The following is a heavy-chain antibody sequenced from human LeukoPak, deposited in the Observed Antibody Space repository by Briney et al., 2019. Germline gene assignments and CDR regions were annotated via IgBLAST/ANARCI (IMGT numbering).Heavy chain of an antibody. CDR3: AAGGLYDLLPY. CDR2: FDPGNGEI. Sequence: GASVKVSCKVSGHTLTDLTMHWVRQAPGKRLEWMGGFDPGNGEIIYAQKFQGRVTMTEDASTDTAYMELSSLKSEDTAVYYCAAGGLYDLLPYWGQGTLVTVSS. D-gene: IGHD3-3*01. CDR1: GHTLTDLT. J-gene: IGHJ4*02. V-gene: IGHV1-24*01.